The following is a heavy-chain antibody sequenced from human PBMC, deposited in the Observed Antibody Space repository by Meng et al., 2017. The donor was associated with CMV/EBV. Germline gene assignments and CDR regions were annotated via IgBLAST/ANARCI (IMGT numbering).Heavy chain of an antibody. D-gene: IGHD2-2*01. CDR2: ISSSSSYI. V-gene: IGHV3-21*01. CDR1: GFTFSSYS. CDR3: AREAGGYCSSTSCYDSYGMDV. J-gene: IGHJ6*02. Sequence: GESLKIPCAASGFTFSSYSMNWVRQAPGKGLEWVSSISSSSSYIYFADSVKGRFTIYRDNAKNSLYLQMNSLRAEDTAVYYCAREAGGYCSSTSCYDSYGMDVWGQGTTVTVSS.